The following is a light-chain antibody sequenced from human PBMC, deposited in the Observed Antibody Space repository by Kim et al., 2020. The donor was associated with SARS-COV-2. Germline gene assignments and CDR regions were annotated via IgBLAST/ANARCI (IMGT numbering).Light chain of an antibody. Sequence: ALEQTVRITCQGDSLRSYYASWYQQKPGQAPVLVIYEKNNRPSGIPDRFSGSSSGNTASLTITGAQAEDEADYDCNSRESGVNHVVFGGGTKVTVL. V-gene: IGLV3-19*01. CDR1: SLRSYY. CDR2: EKN. J-gene: IGLJ3*02. CDR3: NSRESGVNHVV.